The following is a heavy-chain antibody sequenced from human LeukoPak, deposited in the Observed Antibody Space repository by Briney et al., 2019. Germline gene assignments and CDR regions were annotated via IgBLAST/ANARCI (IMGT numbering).Heavy chain of an antibody. CDR1: GFSFSNAW. Sequence: GSLRLSCVASGFSFSNAWMNWVRQAPGKGLEWVGRIRNQAHGGTTDYAVPVKGRFTISRDDSQNTLYLQMNSLKTKDTAVYYCTQTGGPFDYWGQGTLVTVSS. CDR2: IRNQAHGGTT. CDR3: TQTGGPFDY. J-gene: IGHJ4*02. D-gene: IGHD3-16*01. V-gene: IGHV3-15*07.